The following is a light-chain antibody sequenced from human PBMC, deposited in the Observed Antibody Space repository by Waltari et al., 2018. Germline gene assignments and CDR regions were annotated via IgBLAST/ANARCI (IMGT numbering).Light chain of an antibody. Sequence: DIVMTQSPDSLAVSLGERATINCKSSQNVLYSSNNRNYLAWYQQKAGQPPKVLFYWASTRESGVPDRFSGSGSGTDFTLTISSLQAEDVAVYYCHQYYSIPWTFGPGTKVEIK. CDR2: WAS. CDR3: HQYYSIPWT. J-gene: IGKJ1*01. V-gene: IGKV4-1*01. CDR1: QNVLYSSNNRNY.